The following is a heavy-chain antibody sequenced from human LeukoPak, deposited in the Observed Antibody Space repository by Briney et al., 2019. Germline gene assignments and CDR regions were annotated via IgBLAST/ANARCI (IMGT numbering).Heavy chain of an antibody. CDR3: ARKGSSCYKSFQH. J-gene: IGHJ1*01. D-gene: IGHD3-10*01. CDR2: MNPNSGNT. V-gene: IGHV1-8*01. CDR1: GYTFTSYD. Sequence: ASVKVSCKASGYTFTSYDINWVRQATGQGLEWMGWMNPNSGNTGYAQKFQGRVTMTRNTSISTAHMEVSSLRSEDTAVYYCARKGSSCYKSFQHGGQGTLVTVSS.